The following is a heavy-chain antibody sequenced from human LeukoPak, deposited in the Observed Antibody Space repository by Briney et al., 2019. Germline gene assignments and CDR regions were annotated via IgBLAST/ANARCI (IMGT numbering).Heavy chain of an antibody. V-gene: IGHV1-18*01. CDR2: ISAYNGNT. Sequence: ASVKVSCKASGYTFTSYGISWVRQAPGQGLEWMGWISAYNGNTNYAQKLQGRVTMTTDTSTSTAYMELRSLRSDDTAVYYCARDQVFEKWLQSDDAFDIWGQGTMVTVSS. CDR3: ARDQVFEKWLQSDDAFDI. D-gene: IGHD5-24*01. CDR1: GYTFTSYG. J-gene: IGHJ3*02.